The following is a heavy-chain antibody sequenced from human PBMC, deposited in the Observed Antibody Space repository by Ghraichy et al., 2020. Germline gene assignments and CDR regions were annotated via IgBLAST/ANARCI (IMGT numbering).Heavy chain of an antibody. Sequence: SETLSLTCTVSGGSISSSSYYWGWIRQPPGKGLEWIGSIYYSGSTYYNPSLKSRVTISVDTSKNQFSLKLRSVTAADTAVYYCARCGSYTRNYYGMDVWGQGTTVTVSS. CDR1: GGSISSSSYY. V-gene: IGHV4-39*01. CDR3: ARCGSYTRNYYGMDV. CDR2: IYYSGST. J-gene: IGHJ6*02. D-gene: IGHD1-26*01.